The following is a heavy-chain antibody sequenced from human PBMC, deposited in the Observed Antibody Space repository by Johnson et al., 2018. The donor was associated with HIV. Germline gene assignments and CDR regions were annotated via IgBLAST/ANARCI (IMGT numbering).Heavy chain of an antibody. CDR1: GFSFSSYA. J-gene: IGHJ3*02. CDR2: VSYDGSER. D-gene: IGHD1-7*01. CDR3: AKGERYNWNYVSAFDI. V-gene: IGHV3-30*04. Sequence: QVQLVESGGGVVQPGRSLRLSCAASGFSFSSYAMHWVRQAPGKGLEWVAVVSYDGSERYYADSVKGRFTISRDSSKNTLYLQMNSLRAEDTAVYYCAKGERYNWNYVSAFDIWGQGTMVTVSS.